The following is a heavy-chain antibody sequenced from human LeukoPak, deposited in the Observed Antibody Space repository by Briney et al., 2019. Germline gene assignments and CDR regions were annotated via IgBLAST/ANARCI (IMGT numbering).Heavy chain of an antibody. D-gene: IGHD6-13*01. J-gene: IGHJ6*03. Sequence: TSETLSLTCSVSGGSISIYYWTWIRQIPGKGLEWIGYIYYTGTTNYNPLFESRATISVDTSKNQFSLKLSSVTAADTAVYYCARVGPGYSSPLLYYYYYYMDVWGKGTTVTVSS. CDR2: IYYTGTT. CDR1: GGSISIYY. CDR3: ARVGPGYSSPLLYYYYYYMDV. V-gene: IGHV4-59*12.